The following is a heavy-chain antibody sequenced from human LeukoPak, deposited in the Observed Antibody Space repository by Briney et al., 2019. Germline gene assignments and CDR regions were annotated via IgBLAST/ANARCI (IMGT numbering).Heavy chain of an antibody. D-gene: IGHD3-22*01. Sequence: PGRSLRLSCAASGFTFDDYAMPWVRQAPGKGLEWVSGISWNSGSIGYADSVKGRFTISRDNAKNSLYLQMNSLRAEDTALYYCAKDLYYYDSSGFFDYWGQGTLVTVSS. CDR3: AKDLYYYDSSGFFDY. CDR1: GFTFDDYA. CDR2: ISWNSGSI. V-gene: IGHV3-9*01. J-gene: IGHJ4*02.